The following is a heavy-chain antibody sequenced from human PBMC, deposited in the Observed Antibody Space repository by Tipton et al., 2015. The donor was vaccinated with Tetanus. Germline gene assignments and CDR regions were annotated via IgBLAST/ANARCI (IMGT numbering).Heavy chain of an antibody. Sequence: SLRLSCAASGFTFSDRYMDWVRQAQGKGLEWVGRIRDKANNFTTEYAASVKGRFTISRDDSEKSVYLQMSSLKTEDTAVYYCARISGRYFYYGMDVWGQGTTVTVSS. CDR2: IRDKANNFTT. CDR1: GFTFSDRY. V-gene: IGHV3-72*01. J-gene: IGHJ6*02. D-gene: IGHD1-26*01. CDR3: ARISGRYFYYGMDV.